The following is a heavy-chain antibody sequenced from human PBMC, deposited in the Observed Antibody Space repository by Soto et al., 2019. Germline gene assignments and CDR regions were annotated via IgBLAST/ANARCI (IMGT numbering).Heavy chain of an antibody. D-gene: IGHD3-10*01. CDR2: IDRDDDK. Sequence: GSGPTLVNLTQTLTLTCTFSGFLLSTSGMGVSWIRQPPVKALEWLALIDRDDDKYYSTSLKTRLTISKDTSKNQVVLTMTNMDPVETATYYCARIPLYGSGTNYGMDVWGQGTTVTVSS. CDR3: ARIPLYGSGTNYGMDV. CDR1: GFLLSTSGMG. V-gene: IGHV2-70*01. J-gene: IGHJ6*02.